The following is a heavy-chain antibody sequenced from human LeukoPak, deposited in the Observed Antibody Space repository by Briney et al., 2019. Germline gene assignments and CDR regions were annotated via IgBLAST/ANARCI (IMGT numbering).Heavy chain of an antibody. D-gene: IGHD3-16*01. CDR3: AGGPHDYFDY. Sequence: GGSLRLSCAASGFTVSSNYMSWVRQAPGKGLEWVSAISGSGGSTYYADSVKGRFTISRDNSKNTLYLQMNSLRAEDTAVYYCAGGPHDYFDYWGQGTLVTVSS. V-gene: IGHV3-23*01. J-gene: IGHJ4*02. CDR2: ISGSGGST. CDR1: GFTVSSNY.